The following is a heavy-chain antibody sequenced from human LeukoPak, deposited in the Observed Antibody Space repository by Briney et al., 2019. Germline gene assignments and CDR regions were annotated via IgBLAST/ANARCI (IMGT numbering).Heavy chain of an antibody. J-gene: IGHJ6*03. D-gene: IGHD4-17*01. CDR2: IIPIFGTA. CDR3: ARSYYGDYYMDV. Sequence: SVTVSCKASGGSFSSYSISWVRQAPGQGREWMGMIIPIFGTANYAQKFQGRVTNTTDESTSTAYMELSSLRSEDTAVYYCARSYYGDYYMDVWGKGTTVTVSS. V-gene: IGHV1-69*05. CDR1: GGSFSSYS.